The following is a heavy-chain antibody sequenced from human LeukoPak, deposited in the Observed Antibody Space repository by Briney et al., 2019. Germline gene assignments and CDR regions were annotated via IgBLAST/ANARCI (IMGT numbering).Heavy chain of an antibody. V-gene: IGHV4-4*07. D-gene: IGHD6-13*01. CDR1: GRSFSRFF. CDR3: ARLTSSSSGSPFDY. Sequence: SETLSLTCAVSGRSFSRFFWSWIRQPSGKGLEWIGRIYATGSTNYNPSLKRRVTMSIDTSKNQISLKLSSLTAADTAVYYCARLTSSSSGSPFDYWGLGTLVTVSS. J-gene: IGHJ4*02. CDR2: IYATGST.